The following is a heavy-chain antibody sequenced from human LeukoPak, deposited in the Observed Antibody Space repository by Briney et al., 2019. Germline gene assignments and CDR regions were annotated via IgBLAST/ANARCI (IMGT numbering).Heavy chain of an antibody. CDR2: IHYSGST. Sequence: SETLSLTCTVSGGSISSGGYYWSWIRQHPGKGLEWIGYIHYSGSTYYNTSLKSRVTISVDTSKNQFSLKLSSVTAADTAVYYCASGIAAHIDYWGQGTLVTVSS. CDR3: ASGIAAHIDY. V-gene: IGHV4-31*03. CDR1: GGSISSGGYY. D-gene: IGHD6-6*01. J-gene: IGHJ4*02.